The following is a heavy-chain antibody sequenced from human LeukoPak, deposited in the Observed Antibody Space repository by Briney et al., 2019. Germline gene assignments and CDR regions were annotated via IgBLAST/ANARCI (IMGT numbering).Heavy chain of an antibody. J-gene: IGHJ4*02. CDR1: GFSFSSYE. CDR3: ARDRPDRGYSYGRDFDY. CDR2: ISRSGDAI. V-gene: IGHV3-48*03. Sequence: GGSLRLSCAASGFSFSSYEMNWVRQAPGKGLQWISYISRSGDAIYYADSVKGRFTVSRDNAKNSLYVQMNSLRAADTAVYYCARDRPDRGYSYGRDFDYWGQGTLVTVSS. D-gene: IGHD5-18*01.